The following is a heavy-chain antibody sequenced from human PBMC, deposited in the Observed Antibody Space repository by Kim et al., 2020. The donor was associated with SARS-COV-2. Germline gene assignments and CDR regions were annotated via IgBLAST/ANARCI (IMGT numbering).Heavy chain of an antibody. V-gene: IGHV1-24*01. D-gene: IGHD5-12*01. CDR2: FDPEDGET. Sequence: ASVKVSCKVSGYTLTELSMHWVRQAPGKGLEWMGGFDPEDGETIYAQKFQGRVTMTEDTSTDTAYMELSSLRSEDTAVYYCATGRGYSGYGPSYYYYGMDVWGQGTTVTVSS. CDR3: ATGRGYSGYGPSYYYYGMDV. J-gene: IGHJ6*02. CDR1: GYTLTELS.